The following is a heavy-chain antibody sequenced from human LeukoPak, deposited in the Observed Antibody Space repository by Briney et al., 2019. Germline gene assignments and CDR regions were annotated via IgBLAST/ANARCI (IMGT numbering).Heavy chain of an antibody. J-gene: IGHJ3*02. V-gene: IGHV4-59*01. CDR1: GGSISSYY. D-gene: IGHD6-6*01. CDR2: IYYSGGIT. Sequence: SETLSLTCTVSGGSISSYYWSWIRQPPRKGLEWIGYIYYSGGITNYNPSLKSRVTISVDTSKNQFSLKLSSVTAADTAVYFCVRELAARAFDIWGQGTMVTVSS. CDR3: VRELAARAFDI.